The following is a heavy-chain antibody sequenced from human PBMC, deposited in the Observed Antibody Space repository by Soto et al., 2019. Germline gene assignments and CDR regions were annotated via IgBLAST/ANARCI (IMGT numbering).Heavy chain of an antibody. J-gene: IGHJ3*02. CDR2: ISAYNGNT. Sequence: ASVKVSCKASGYTFSSYGISWVRQAPGQGLEWMGWISAYNGNTNYEQKFQGRVTMTTDTSTSTAYMELRSLRSDDTAVYYCARDLIPYYPRGEAFDIWGQGTMVTVSS. V-gene: IGHV1-18*01. D-gene: IGHD3-16*01. CDR1: GYTFSSYG. CDR3: ARDLIPYYPRGEAFDI.